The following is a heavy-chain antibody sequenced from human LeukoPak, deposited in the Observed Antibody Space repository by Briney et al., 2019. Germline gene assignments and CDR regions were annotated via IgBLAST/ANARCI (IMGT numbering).Heavy chain of an antibody. Sequence: SLRLSCSASGFTFDDYAMHWVRQAPGKGLEWVSGISWNSGSIGYADSVKGRFTISRDNAKNSLYLQMNSLRAEDTALYYCARSSGYYHTHFDYWGQGTLVTVSS. J-gene: IGHJ4*02. CDR3: ARSSGYYHTHFDY. CDR1: GFTFDDYA. V-gene: IGHV3-9*01. D-gene: IGHD3-22*01. CDR2: ISWNSGSI.